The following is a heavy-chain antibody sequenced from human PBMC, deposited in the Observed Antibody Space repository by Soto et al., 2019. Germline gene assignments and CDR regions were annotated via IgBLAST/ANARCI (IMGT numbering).Heavy chain of an antibody. Sequence: EVPLVESGGGLVQPGRSLRLSCVASGFTADDYAMHWVRQAPGKGLEWVSGISSNSDTIDYADSVKGRFTISRDNAKNSLFLQINSLRPEDTALYYCAKDMKWGGMSTIHYFDSWGQGTLVTVSS. J-gene: IGHJ4*02. CDR1: GFTADDYA. CDR3: AKDMKWGGMSTIHYFDS. CDR2: ISSNSDTI. D-gene: IGHD3-3*01. V-gene: IGHV3-9*02.